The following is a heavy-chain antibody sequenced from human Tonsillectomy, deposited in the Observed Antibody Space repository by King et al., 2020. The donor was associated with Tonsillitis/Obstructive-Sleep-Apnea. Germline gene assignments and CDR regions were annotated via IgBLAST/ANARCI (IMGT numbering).Heavy chain of an antibody. CDR2: FYYTGST. J-gene: IGHJ3*02. V-gene: IGHV4-39*01. CDR1: GGSISSRSNY. D-gene: IGHD3-3*01. CDR3: ASAIFGEVIILDAFDI. Sequence: LQLQESNPGLVKTSENLSLTCTVSGGSISSRSNYWGWIRQPPGKGLEWIGSFYYTGSTYYNPSLKSRVTISVDTSKNQFSLKLSSVTAADTAVYYCASAIFGEVIILDAFDIWGQGTMVSVSS.